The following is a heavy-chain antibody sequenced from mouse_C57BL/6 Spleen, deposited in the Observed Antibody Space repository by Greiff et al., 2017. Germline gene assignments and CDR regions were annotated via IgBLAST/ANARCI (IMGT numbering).Heavy chain of an antibody. CDR3: AREGYRSLDY. D-gene: IGHD2-2*01. CDR1: GFTFSSYA. Sequence: EVKLLESGGGLVKPGGSLKLSCAASGFTFSSYAMPWVRQTPEKGLEWVANISDGGSYTYYPDNVKGRFTISRDNATNTLYLQMSNLKSEDTAVYYCAREGYRSLDYWGQGTTVTVSS. CDR2: ISDGGSYT. V-gene: IGHV5-4*01. J-gene: IGHJ4*01.